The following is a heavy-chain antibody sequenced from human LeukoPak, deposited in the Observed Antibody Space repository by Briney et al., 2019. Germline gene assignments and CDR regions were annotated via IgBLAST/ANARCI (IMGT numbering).Heavy chain of an antibody. D-gene: IGHD6-19*01. CDR2: ISAYNGNT. J-gene: IGHJ5*02. CDR3: ARDPPRSSGSLLGWFDP. V-gene: IGHV1-18*01. CDR1: GYTFTSYG. Sequence: ASVKVSCKASGYTFTSYGIIWVRQAPGQGLEWMGWISAYNGNTNYAQKLQGRVTMTTDTSTSTAYMELRSLRSDDTAVYYCARDPPRSSGSLLGWFDPWGQGTLVTVSS.